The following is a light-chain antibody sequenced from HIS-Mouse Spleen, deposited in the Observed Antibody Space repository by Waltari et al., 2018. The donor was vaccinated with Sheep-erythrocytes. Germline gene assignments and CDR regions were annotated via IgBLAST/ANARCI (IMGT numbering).Light chain of an antibody. CDR1: SSDVGSYNH. V-gene: IGLV2-23*01. CDR2: EGR. Sequence: QSALTQPSSVSGSPGQSITISCTGTSSDVGSYNHFTVYQQHRGKAPNLMVYEGRKRPSGVSNRFSGSKSGNTASLTISGLQAEDEADYYCCSYAGSSTPWVFGGGTKLTVL. J-gene: IGLJ3*02. CDR3: CSYAGSSTPWV.